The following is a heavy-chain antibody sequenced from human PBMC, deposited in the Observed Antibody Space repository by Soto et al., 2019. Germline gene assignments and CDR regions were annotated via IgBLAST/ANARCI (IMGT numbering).Heavy chain of an antibody. CDR1: GGTFSTYT. CDR2: IIPIIGII. J-gene: IGHJ4*02. D-gene: IGHD3-22*01. CDR3: AGDPDSHYNDSHAYSYP. V-gene: IGHV1-69*08. Sequence: QVQLVQSGAEVKKPGSSVKVSCKASGGTFSTYTITWVRQAPGQGLEWMGRIIPIIGIINYAQKFQGRVTITADKSXGXSYMELTRLRSDDTAVYYCAGDPDSHYNDSHAYSYPWGQGTLVTVSS.